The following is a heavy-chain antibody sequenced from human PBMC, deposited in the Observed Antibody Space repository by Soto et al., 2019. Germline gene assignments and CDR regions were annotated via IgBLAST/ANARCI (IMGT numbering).Heavy chain of an antibody. J-gene: IGHJ4*02. Sequence: SGPTLVNPTQTLTLTCTFSGFSLSTSGVGVGWTRQPPGKALEWLALIYWDDDKRYSPSLKSRLTITKDTSKNQVVLTMTNMDPVDTATYYCAHRLSYQDYDFWSGRYYFDYWGQGTLVTVSS. V-gene: IGHV2-5*02. CDR2: IYWDDDK. CDR1: GFSLSTSGVG. D-gene: IGHD3-3*01. CDR3: AHRLSYQDYDFWSGRYYFDY.